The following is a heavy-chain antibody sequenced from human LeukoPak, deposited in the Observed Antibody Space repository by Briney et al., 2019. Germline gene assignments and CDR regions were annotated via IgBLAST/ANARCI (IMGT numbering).Heavy chain of an antibody. V-gene: IGHV3-23*01. CDR3: AKRGAGATGLRYYYYMDV. CDR1: GFSFSNYA. J-gene: IGHJ6*03. Sequence: GGSLRLSCAASGFSFSNYAMAWVRQAPGKGLEWVAGISVSPSSTYYADSVKGRFTSSRDNSRNTLYLHMNSLRVEDSGMYYCAKRGAGATGLRYYYYMDVWGKGTTVTVS. CDR2: ISVSPSST. D-gene: IGHD1-26*01.